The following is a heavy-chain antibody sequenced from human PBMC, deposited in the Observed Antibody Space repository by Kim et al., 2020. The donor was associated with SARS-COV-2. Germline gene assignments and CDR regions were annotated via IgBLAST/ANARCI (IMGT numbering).Heavy chain of an antibody. CDR1: GFTYSSYA. J-gene: IGHJ4*02. CDR2: VSHNGGHT. V-gene: IGHV3-23*01. Sequence: GGSLRLSCAASGFTYSSYAMSWVRQAPGKGLEWVSTVSHNGGHTYYADSVKGRFTISRDNSKNTLYLQMNSLRGEDTAVYYCAKAENIAGAFDYWGQGT. CDR3: AKAENIAGAFDY. D-gene: IGHD6-19*01.